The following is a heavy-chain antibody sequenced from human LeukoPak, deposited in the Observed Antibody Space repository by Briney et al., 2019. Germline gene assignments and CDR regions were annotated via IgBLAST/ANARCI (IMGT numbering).Heavy chain of an antibody. CDR2: IYHSGST. D-gene: IGHD5-24*01. J-gene: IGHJ5*02. CDR1: GGSISSSSYY. Sequence: SETLSLTCTVSGGSISSSSYYWGWIRQPPGKGLEWIGEIYHSGSTNYNPSLKSRVTISVDKSKNQFSLNLSSVTAADTAVYYCARPKTNSNWFDPWGQGTLVTVSS. CDR3: ARPKTNSNWFDP. V-gene: IGHV4-39*07.